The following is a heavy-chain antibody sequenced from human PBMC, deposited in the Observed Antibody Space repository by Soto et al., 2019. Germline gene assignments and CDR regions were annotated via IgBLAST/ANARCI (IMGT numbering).Heavy chain of an antibody. J-gene: IGHJ4*02. CDR3: SRGILV. D-gene: IGHD5-18*01. CDR2: ISYGGST. CDR1: GGSINSGGYC. Sequence: QVQLQESGPGLVKPSQTLSLTCTVSGGSINSGGYCWSWIRQHPGKGLDWIGCISYGGSTSYNPCLKSPVTISVDTSKNQFSLKLTSVTAADTAVYYCSRGILVWGQGALITVSS. V-gene: IGHV4-31*01.